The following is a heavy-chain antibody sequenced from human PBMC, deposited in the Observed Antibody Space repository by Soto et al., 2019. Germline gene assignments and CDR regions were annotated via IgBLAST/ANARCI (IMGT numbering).Heavy chain of an antibody. CDR1: GYIFTNYW. D-gene: IGHD1-1*01. Sequence: XESLKVSCKGSGYIFTNYWRGLVLQMPGKGLEWMGIIYPGDSDTRYSPSFQGQVTISADKSINTAYLQWSSLTASDTAMYYCARQFDTTGWYDSWGQGTLVTVSS. V-gene: IGHV5-51*01. CDR3: ARQFDTTGWYDS. J-gene: IGHJ5*01. CDR2: IYPGDSDT.